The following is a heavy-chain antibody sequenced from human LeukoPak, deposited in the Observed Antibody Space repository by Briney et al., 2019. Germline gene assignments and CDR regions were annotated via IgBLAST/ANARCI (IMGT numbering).Heavy chain of an antibody. D-gene: IGHD2-2*02. CDR2: IIPIFGTA. CDR1: GGTFSSYA. J-gene: IGHJ4*02. Sequence: GSSVKVSCKASGGTFSSYAISWVRQAPGQGLEWMGGIIPIFGTANYAQKFQGRVTITTDESTSTAYMELSSLRSEDTAVYYCARGLPPNFGPAAITLDYWGQGTLVTVSS. V-gene: IGHV1-69*05. CDR3: ARGLPPNFGPAAITLDY.